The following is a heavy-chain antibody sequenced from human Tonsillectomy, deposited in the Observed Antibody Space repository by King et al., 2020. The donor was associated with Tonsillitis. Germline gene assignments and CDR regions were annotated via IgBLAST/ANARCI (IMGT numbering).Heavy chain of an antibody. D-gene: IGHD1-26*01. CDR1: GYTFTSYG. J-gene: IGHJ4*02. V-gene: IGHV1-18*04. CDR3: AREPRGYTGSPVDY. CDR2: IDANNGNI. Sequence: VQLVESGAEVKKPGASVKVSCKASGYTFTSYGISWVRQAPGQGLEWMGWIDANNGNIKYAQKFQGRVTMTTDTSTSTAYMELRSLRSDDTAVYYCAREPRGYTGSPVDYWGQGTLVTVSS.